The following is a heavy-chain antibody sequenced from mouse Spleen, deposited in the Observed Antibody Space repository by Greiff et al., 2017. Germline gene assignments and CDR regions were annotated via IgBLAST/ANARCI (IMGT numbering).Heavy chain of an antibody. CDR2: IDPSDSYT. J-gene: IGHJ4*01. Sequence: QVQLQQSGAELVRPGTSVKLSCKASGYTFTSYWMHWVKQRPGQGLEWIGVIDPSDSYTNYNQKFKGKATLTVDTSSSTAYMQLSSLTSEDSAVYYCARSPLYFLYAMDYWGQGTSVTVSS. D-gene: IGHD1-1*01. V-gene: IGHV1-59*01. CDR1: GYTFTSYW. CDR3: ARSPLYFLYAMDY.